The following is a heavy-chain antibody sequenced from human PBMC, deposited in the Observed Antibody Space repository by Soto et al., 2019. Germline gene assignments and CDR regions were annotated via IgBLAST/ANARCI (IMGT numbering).Heavy chain of an antibody. CDR2: IYWDDDK. CDR3: ALTSGWHLIVDY. V-gene: IGHV2-5*02. J-gene: IGHJ4*02. Sequence: SGPTLVNPTQTLTLTCTFSGFSLSTSGVGVGWVRQPPGKALEWLALIYWDDDKRYSPSLKSRLTITKDTSKNQVVLTMTNMDPVDTATYYCALTSGWHLIVDYWGQGTLVTVSS. D-gene: IGHD6-19*01. CDR1: GFSLSTSGVG.